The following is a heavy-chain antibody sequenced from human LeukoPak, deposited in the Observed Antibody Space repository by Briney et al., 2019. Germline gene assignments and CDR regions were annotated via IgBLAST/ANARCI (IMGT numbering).Heavy chain of an antibody. CDR2: IYYSGST. CDR3: AREVGWTALGAFDI. Sequence: SETLSLTCTVSGGSISSYYWSWIRQPPGKGLEWIGYIYYSGSTNYNPSLKSRVTISVDTSKNQFSLKLSSVTAADTAVYYCAREVGWTALGAFDIWGQGTMVTVSS. V-gene: IGHV4-59*01. D-gene: IGHD5-18*01. CDR1: GGSISSYY. J-gene: IGHJ3*02.